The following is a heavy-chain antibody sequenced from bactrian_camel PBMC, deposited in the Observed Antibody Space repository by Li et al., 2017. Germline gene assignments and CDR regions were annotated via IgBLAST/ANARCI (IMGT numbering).Heavy chain of an antibody. Sequence: HVQLVESGGGSAQAGGSLRLSCAASGNTVRRNCMGWFRQAPGKEREGVAAIGSDARVRYADSVKGRFTITKANAKDTLYLQMNNLKPEDTAVYYCAADSPTARADVRTLYAMYLGQGTQVTVS. J-gene: IGHJ4*01. CDR1: GNTVRRNC. V-gene: IGHV3S53*01. CDR2: IGSDARV. D-gene: IGHD3*01. CDR3: AADSPTARADVRTLYAMY.